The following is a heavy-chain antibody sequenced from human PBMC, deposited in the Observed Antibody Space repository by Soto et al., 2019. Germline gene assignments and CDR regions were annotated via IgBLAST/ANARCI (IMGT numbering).Heavy chain of an antibody. J-gene: IGHJ4*02. Sequence: SETLSLTCAVSGASIGTSDWWSWVRQSPGMGLEWIGEIHYGGTTNYNPSLKSRVTISLDKSKNQFSLNLNSVTAADTAIYYCTRALLKSLDYWGQGTLVTVSS. CDR1: GASIGTSDW. V-gene: IGHV4-4*02. CDR2: IHYGGTT. CDR3: TRALLKSLDY. D-gene: IGHD3-9*01.